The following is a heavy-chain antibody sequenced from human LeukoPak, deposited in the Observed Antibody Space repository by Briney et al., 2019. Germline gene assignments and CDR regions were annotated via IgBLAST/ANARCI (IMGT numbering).Heavy chain of an antibody. Sequence: SGTLSLTCGVSGGSITNTNYWTWVRQPPGKGLEWIGEVNLQGSTNYNPSLMGRVAIAVDTSENHISLQLTSVTAADTAVYYCARDVSYDSSGYYHGAFDIWGQGTMVTVSS. D-gene: IGHD3-22*01. V-gene: IGHV4-4*02. CDR2: VNLQGST. CDR1: GGSITNTNY. J-gene: IGHJ3*02. CDR3: ARDVSYDSSGYYHGAFDI.